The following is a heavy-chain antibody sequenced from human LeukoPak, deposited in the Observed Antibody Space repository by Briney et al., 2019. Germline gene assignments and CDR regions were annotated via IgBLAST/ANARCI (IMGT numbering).Heavy chain of an antibody. CDR1: GGSISSSSYF. D-gene: IGHD1-26*01. Sequence: SETLSLTCTVSGGSISSSSYFWGWIRQPPGKGLEWIGSIYYSGSTYYNPSLKSRVTMSVDTSKNQFSLKLSSVTAADTAVYYCARDDRVGAILGYMDVWGKGTTVTVSS. V-gene: IGHV4-39*07. CDR3: ARDDRVGAILGYMDV. CDR2: IYYSGST. J-gene: IGHJ6*03.